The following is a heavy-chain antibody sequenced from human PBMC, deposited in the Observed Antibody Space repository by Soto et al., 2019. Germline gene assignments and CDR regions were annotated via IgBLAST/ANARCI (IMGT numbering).Heavy chain of an antibody. Sequence: ASVKVSCEASGGTFSSYAISWVRQAPGEGLEWMGGIIPIFGTASYAQKFQGRVTITADESTSTAYMELSSLRSEDTAVYYCARAARLQAHYYYGMDVWGQGTTVTVSS. J-gene: IGHJ6*02. CDR1: GGTFSSYA. CDR2: IIPIFGTA. CDR3: ARAARLQAHYYYGMDV. V-gene: IGHV1-69*13. D-gene: IGHD4-4*01.